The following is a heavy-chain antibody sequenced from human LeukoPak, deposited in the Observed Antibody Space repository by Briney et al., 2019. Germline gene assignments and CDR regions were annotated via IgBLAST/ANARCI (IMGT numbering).Heavy chain of an antibody. D-gene: IGHD3-22*01. CDR2: ISSSGSTI. CDR3: AKGASTYYYDSSGYYMAFDI. J-gene: IGHJ3*02. CDR1: GFTFSSYE. Sequence: GGSLRLSCAASGFTFSSYEMNWVRQAPGKGLEWVSYISSSGSTIYYADSVKGRFTISRDNAKNSLYLQMNSLRAEDTALYYCAKGASTYYYDSSGYYMAFDIWGQGTMVTVSS. V-gene: IGHV3-48*03.